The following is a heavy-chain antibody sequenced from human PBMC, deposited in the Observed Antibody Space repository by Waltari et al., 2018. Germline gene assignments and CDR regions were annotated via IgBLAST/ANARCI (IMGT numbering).Heavy chain of an antibody. CDR1: GFPFSTYS. Sequence: QVKMVESGGGVVQPGRSLRISCTASGFPFSTYSLHWVRQAPGKGLEWVALISYDENTKYYADSVKGRFTISRDNSKNTLYLQMNSLRTDDTAVYYCARDDYYDTSGSNFDHWGQGTLVTVSS. V-gene: IGHV3-30-3*01. J-gene: IGHJ4*02. D-gene: IGHD3-22*01. CDR2: ISYDENTK. CDR3: ARDDYYDTSGSNFDH.